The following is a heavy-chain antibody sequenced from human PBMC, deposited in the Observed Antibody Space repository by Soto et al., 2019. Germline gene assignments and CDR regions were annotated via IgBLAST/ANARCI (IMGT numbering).Heavy chain of an antibody. CDR2: IYYSGST. J-gene: IGHJ5*02. V-gene: IGHV4-30-4*01. CDR3: AREVWATVVYNWFDP. CDR1: VGSISSVDYY. Sequence: LTGTVSVGSISSVDYYWSWIRQPPGKGLEWIGYIYYSGSTYYNPSLKSRVTISVDTSKNQFSLKLSSVTAADTDVYYCAREVWATVVYNWFDPWGKGTLVTVSS. D-gene: IGHD4-17*01.